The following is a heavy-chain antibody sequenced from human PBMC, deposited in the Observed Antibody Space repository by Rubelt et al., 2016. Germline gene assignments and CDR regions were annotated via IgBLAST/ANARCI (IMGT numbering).Heavy chain of an antibody. CDR3: ERLSRNGYYFDY. V-gene: IGHV2-5*02. J-gene: IGHJ4*02. CDR1: GFSLSTSEVG. CDR2: ISWDADK. D-gene: IGHD1-1*01. Sequence: ITLKESGPTLVKPTQTLTLTCTFSGFSLSTSEVGVGWIRQHPGKALEWLALISWDADKRTSPSIKRRITITKDTSKNKVVLTMTNMDPVDTATYYCERLSRNGYYFDYWGQGTLVTVSS.